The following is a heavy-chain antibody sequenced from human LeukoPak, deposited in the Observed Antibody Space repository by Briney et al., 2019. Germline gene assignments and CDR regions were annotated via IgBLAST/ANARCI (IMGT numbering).Heavy chain of an antibody. CDR3: ARSYGYGDAFDI. V-gene: IGHV3-48*01. J-gene: IGHJ3*02. CDR2: ISSSSSTI. Sequence: GGSLRLSCAASGFTFSSYSMNWVRQAPGKGLEWVAYISSSSSTIYYADSVKGRFTISSDNAKHSLYLQMNSLRAEDTAVYYCARSYGYGDAFDIWGQGTMVTVSS. D-gene: IGHD5-12*01. CDR1: GFTFSSYS.